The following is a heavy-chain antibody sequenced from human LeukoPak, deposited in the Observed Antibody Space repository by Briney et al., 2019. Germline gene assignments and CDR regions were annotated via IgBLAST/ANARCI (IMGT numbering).Heavy chain of an antibody. CDR2: ISGSGGST. CDR3: AKDATVTISTLVDY. Sequence: QPGGSLRLSCAASGFTFSSYAMSWVRQAPGKGLEWVSGISGSGGSTFYADSVKGRFTISRDNYKNTLYLQMNSLRAEDTAVYYCAKDATVTISTLVDYWGQGTLVTVSS. CDR1: GFTFSSYA. D-gene: IGHD4-17*01. V-gene: IGHV3-23*01. J-gene: IGHJ4*02.